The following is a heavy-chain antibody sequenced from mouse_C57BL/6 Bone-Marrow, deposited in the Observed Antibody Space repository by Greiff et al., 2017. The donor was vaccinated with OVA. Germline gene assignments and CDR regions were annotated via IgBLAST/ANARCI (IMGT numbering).Heavy chain of an antibody. D-gene: IGHD1-1*01. Sequence: QVQLQQSGAELARPGASVKLSCKASGYTFTSYGISWVKQRTGQGLEWIGEIYPRSGNTYYNEKFKGKATLTADKSSSTAYMELRSLTSEDSAVYFCARFLYYYGSPYFDYWGQGTTLTVSS. CDR3: ARFLYYYGSPYFDY. CDR2: IYPRSGNT. CDR1: GYTFTSYG. V-gene: IGHV1-81*01. J-gene: IGHJ2*01.